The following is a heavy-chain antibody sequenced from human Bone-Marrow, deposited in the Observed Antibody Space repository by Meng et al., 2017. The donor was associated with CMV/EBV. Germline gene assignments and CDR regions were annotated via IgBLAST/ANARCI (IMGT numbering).Heavy chain of an antibody. D-gene: IGHD2-2*01. CDR1: GFTFSSYA. J-gene: IGHJ4*02. CDR3: ARGRSHLLLLDY. Sequence: GESLKISCAASGFTFSSYAMSWVRQAPGKGLEWVSVISGSGGSTYYADSVKGRFTISRDNSKNTLYVQMNSLRAEDTAVYYCARGRSHLLLLDYWGQGTLVTVSS. CDR2: ISGSGGST. V-gene: IGHV3-23*01.